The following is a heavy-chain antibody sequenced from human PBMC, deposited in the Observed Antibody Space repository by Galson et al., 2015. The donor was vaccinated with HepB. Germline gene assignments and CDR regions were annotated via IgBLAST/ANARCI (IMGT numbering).Heavy chain of an antibody. J-gene: IGHJ3*02. V-gene: IGHV1-69*04. CDR3: ARDYGPSAFDI. Sequence: SVKVSCKASGGTFSSYAISWVRQAPGQGLEWMGRIIPILGIANYAQKFQGRVTITADKSTSTAYMELSSLRSEDTAVYYCARDYGPSAFDIWGQGTMVTVSS. CDR1: GGTFSSYA. D-gene: IGHD3-16*01. CDR2: IIPILGIA.